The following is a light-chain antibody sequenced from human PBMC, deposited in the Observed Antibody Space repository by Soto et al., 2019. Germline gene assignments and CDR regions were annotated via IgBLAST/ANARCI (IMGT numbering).Light chain of an antibody. CDR3: ETWDSDTWV. Sequence: QLVLTQSSSASASLGSSVKLTCTLTSGHSSYIIAWHQQQPGKAPRYLMKLEGSGSYNKGSGVPDRFSGSSSGADRYLTISNLQFDDEADYYCETWDSDTWVFGGRTKLTVL. J-gene: IGLJ3*02. V-gene: IGLV4-60*02. CDR2: LEGSGSY. CDR1: SGHSSYI.